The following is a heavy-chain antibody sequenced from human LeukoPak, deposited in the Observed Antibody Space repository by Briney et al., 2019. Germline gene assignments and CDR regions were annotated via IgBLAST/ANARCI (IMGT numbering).Heavy chain of an antibody. CDR1: GGSISSYY. D-gene: IGHD1-26*01. J-gene: IGHJ3*02. CDR3: ARLYSSKNAFDI. CDR2: IYYSGST. Sequence: SETLSLTCTVSGGSISSYYWSWIRQPPGKGLEWIGYIYYSGSTNYNPSLKSRVPISVDTSKNQFSLKLSSVTAADTAVYYCARLYSSKNAFDIWGQGKMVTVSS. V-gene: IGHV4-59*08.